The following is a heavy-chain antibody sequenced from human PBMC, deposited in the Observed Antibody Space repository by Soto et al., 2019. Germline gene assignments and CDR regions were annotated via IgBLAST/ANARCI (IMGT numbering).Heavy chain of an antibody. CDR3: ARVELGTMTDDY. Sequence: NPSETLSLTCAVYGGSFSGYYWSWIRQPPGKGLEWIGEINHSGSTNYNPSLKSRVTISVDTSKNQFSLKLSSVTAADTAVYYCARVELGTMTDDYSGQGTLATVSS. V-gene: IGHV4-34*01. D-gene: IGHD2-21*02. J-gene: IGHJ4*02. CDR2: INHSGST. CDR1: GGSFSGYY.